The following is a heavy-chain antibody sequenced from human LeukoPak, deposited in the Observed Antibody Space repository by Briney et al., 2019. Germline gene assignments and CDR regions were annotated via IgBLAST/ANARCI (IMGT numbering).Heavy chain of an antibody. V-gene: IGHV4-30-2*01. Sequence: PSETLSLTCAVSGGSISSGGYSWSWIRQPPGKGLEWIGYFYHSGSTYYNPSLKSRVTISVDRSKNQFSLKLSSVTAADTAVYYCARAIDYDFWSGYYPRYFDYWGQGTLVTVSS. D-gene: IGHD3-3*01. CDR2: FYHSGST. CDR3: ARAIDYDFWSGYYPRYFDY. J-gene: IGHJ4*02. CDR1: GGSISSGGYS.